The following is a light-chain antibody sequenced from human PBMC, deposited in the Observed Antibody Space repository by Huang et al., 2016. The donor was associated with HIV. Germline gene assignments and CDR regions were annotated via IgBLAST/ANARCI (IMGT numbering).Light chain of an antibody. CDR2: WAS. CDR1: QTVFFTSNNKNY. J-gene: IGKJ1*01. Sequence: DIVMTQSPDSLAVSLGERATINCKSSQTVFFTSNNKNYLAWYQQKPGQPPKLLVYWASTRKSGVPDRFSGSGSWTDFTLTITNLQAEDVAIYYCQQYFSSPETFGQGTRVEIK. CDR3: QQYFSSPET. V-gene: IGKV4-1*01.